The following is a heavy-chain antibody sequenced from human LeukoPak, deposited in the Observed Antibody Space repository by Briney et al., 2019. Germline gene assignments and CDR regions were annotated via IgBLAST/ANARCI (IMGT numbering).Heavy chain of an antibody. J-gene: IGHJ4*02. D-gene: IGHD6-13*01. CDR1: GGSISSYY. CDR3: ATERAAAGTGDYFDY. CDR2: IYTSGST. V-gene: IGHV4-4*07. Sequence: SETLSLTCTVSGGSISSYYWSWIRQPAGKGLEWIGRIYTSGSTNYNPSLKSRVTMSVDTSKNQFSLKLSSVTAADTAVYYCATERAAAGTGDYFDYWGQGTLVTVSP.